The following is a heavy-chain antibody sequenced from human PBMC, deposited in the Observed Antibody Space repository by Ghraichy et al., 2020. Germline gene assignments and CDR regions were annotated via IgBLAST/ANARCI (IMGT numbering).Heavy chain of an antibody. V-gene: IGHV4-61*03. CDR1: GGSVSSGFYC. Sequence: SETMSLTCTISGGSVSSGFYCWSWIGQPPGNGLEWIGYIYYTGSTNYNPSLRSRISMSVDTSKNVFSLIVNSVTAADTAVYYCARGDTSSLNAAKPFDLWGQGARVTVSS. J-gene: IGHJ3*01. D-gene: IGHD2-15*01. CDR3: ARGDTSSLNAAKPFDL. CDR2: IYYTGST.